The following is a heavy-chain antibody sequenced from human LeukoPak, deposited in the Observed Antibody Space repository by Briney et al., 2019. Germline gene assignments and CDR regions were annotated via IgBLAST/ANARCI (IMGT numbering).Heavy chain of an antibody. D-gene: IGHD3-16*01. CDR2: ISYDGSNK. CDR3: ASQENGGEVPYYYYGMDV. CDR1: GFTFSSYA. Sequence: PGGSLRLSCAASGFTFSSYAMHWVRQAPGKGLEWVAVISYDGSNKYYADSVKGRFTISRDNSKNTLYLQMNSLRAEDTAVYYCASQENGGEVPYYYYGMDVWGQGTTVTVSS. J-gene: IGHJ6*02. V-gene: IGHV3-30-3*01.